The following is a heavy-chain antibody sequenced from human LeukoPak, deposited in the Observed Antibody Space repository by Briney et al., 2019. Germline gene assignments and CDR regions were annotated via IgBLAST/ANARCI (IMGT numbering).Heavy chain of an antibody. CDR1: GFTFSSCAM. D-gene: IGHD6-13*01. J-gene: IGHJ4*02. Sequence: GSLRLSCAASGFTFSSCAMSWVRQAPGKGLEWIGSIYYSGSTYYNPSLKSRVTISVDTSKNQFSLKLSSVTAADTAVYYCARVRGYSSSGILNYFDYWGQGTLVTVSS. V-gene: IGHV4-39*07. CDR2: IYYSGST. CDR3: ARVRGYSSSGILNYFDY.